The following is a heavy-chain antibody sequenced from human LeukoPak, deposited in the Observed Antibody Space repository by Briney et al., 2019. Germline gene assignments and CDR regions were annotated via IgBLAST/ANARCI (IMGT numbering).Heavy chain of an antibody. CDR1: GGSLSSYY. J-gene: IGHJ5*02. V-gene: IGHV4-4*07. D-gene: IGHD1-1*01. CDR2: IYTSGST. Sequence: TSETLSLTCTVSGGSLSSYYWSWIRQPAGKGLEWIGRIYTSGSTNYNPSLKSRVTMSVDTSKNQFSLKLSSVTAADTAVYYCARNEDLNWFDPWGQGTLVTVSS. CDR3: ARNEDLNWFDP.